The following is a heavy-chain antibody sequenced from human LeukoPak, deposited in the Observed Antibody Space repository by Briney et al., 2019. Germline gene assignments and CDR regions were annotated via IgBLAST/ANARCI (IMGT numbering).Heavy chain of an antibody. V-gene: IGHV3-33*06. CDR1: GFTFSSYG. J-gene: IGHJ4*02. D-gene: IGHD5-12*01. Sequence: GRSLRLSCAASGFTFSSYGVHWVRQAPGKGLEWVAVIWYDGSNKYYADSVKGRFTISRDNSKNTLYLQMNSLRAEDTAVYYCAKGRGYSGYDWVFDYWGQGTLVTVSS. CDR2: IWYDGSNK. CDR3: AKGRGYSGYDWVFDY.